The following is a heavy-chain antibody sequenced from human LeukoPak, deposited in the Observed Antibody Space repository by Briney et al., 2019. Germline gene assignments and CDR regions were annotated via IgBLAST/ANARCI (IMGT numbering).Heavy chain of an antibody. CDR2: ISSDGSNK. J-gene: IGHJ4*02. D-gene: IGHD6-19*01. CDR1: GFTFSSYG. Sequence: GGSLRLSCAASGFTFSSYGIHWVRQAPGKGLEWVAVISSDGSNKYYADSVKGRFAISRDNSKNTLYLQMNSLRAEDTAVYYCARGGSSGWFDYFDYWAREPWSPSPQ. V-gene: IGHV3-30*03. CDR3: ARGGSSGWFDYFDY.